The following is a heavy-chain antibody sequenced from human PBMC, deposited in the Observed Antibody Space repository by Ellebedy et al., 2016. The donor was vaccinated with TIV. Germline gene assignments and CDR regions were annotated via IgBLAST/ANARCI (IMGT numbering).Heavy chain of an antibody. J-gene: IGHJ3*01. D-gene: IGHD4-23*01. Sequence: GESLKISCAASGLTFGSHAMSWVRQAPGKGLAWVSSITESGGNTYYADSVKGRFTISRDNSKDTLYLQMNSLRAEDTAIYYCARDPVGVGPAFDVWGQGTMVTVSS. V-gene: IGHV3-23*01. CDR1: GLTFGSHA. CDR3: ARDPVGVGPAFDV. CDR2: ITESGGNT.